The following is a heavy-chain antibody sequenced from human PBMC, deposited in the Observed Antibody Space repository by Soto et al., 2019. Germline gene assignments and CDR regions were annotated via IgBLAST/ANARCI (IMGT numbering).Heavy chain of an antibody. CDR1: GSTFSVYS. CDR2: IKGSGGST. CDR3: AKAGASMVRGVIIPLIDY. D-gene: IGHD3-10*01. V-gene: IGHV3-23*01. Sequence: PVGSLRLSCAASGSTFSVYSMTWVRQAPGNGLEWGSAIKGSGGSTYYVDSVKGRFTISRDNSKNTLYLQMNSLRAEDTAVYYCAKAGASMVRGVIIPLIDYWGQGTLVTVSS. J-gene: IGHJ4*02.